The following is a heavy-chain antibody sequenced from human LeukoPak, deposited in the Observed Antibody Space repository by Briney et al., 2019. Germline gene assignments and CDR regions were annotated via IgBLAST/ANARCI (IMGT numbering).Heavy chain of an antibody. V-gene: IGHV3-33*01. CDR1: GFTFSSYG. Sequence: GRSLRLSCAASGFTFSSYGMHWVRQAPGKGLEWGAVIWYDGSNKYYADSVKGRFTISRDNSKNTLYLQMNSLRAEDTAVYYCARADHYWGPDALDIWGQGTMVTVSS. J-gene: IGHJ3*02. CDR3: ARADHYWGPDALDI. D-gene: IGHD7-27*01. CDR2: IWYDGSNK.